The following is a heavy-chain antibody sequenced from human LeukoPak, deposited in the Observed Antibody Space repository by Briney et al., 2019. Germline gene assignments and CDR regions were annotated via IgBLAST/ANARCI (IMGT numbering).Heavy chain of an antibody. V-gene: IGHV3-15*01. D-gene: IGHD1-14*01. Sequence: GGSLRLSCAASGFTFSNAWMSWVRQAPGKGVEWVGRIKSKTDGGTTDYAAPVKGRFTISRDDSKNTLYLQMNSLKTEDTAVYYCTTDPDVASYYYYMDVWGKGTTVTISS. CDR1: GFTFSNAW. J-gene: IGHJ6*03. CDR3: TTDPDVASYYYYMDV. CDR2: IKSKTDGGTT.